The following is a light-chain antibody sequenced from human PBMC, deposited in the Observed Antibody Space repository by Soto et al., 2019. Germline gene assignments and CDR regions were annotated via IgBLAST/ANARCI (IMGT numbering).Light chain of an antibody. CDR2: EVS. CDR3: SSFTGTTTLDV. CDR1: SSDVGGYNY. J-gene: IGLJ1*01. V-gene: IGLV2-14*01. Sequence: QSVLTQPASVSGSPGQSITISCTGTSSDVGGYNYVSWYQHHPGKAPKLMIYEVSNRPSGVSYRFSGSKSGNTASLTISGLQAEDEADYYCSSFTGTTTLDVFGTGTKVTVL.